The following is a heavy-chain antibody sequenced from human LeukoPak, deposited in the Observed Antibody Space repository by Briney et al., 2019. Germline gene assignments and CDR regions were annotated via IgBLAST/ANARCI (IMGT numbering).Heavy chain of an antibody. D-gene: IGHD3-3*01. Sequence: PGRSLRLSCAASGFTFSSYGMHWVRQAPGKGLEWVAVISYDGSNKYYADSVKGRFTISRDNSKNTLYLQMNSVRAEDTAVYYCAKRRESSAYYDFWSGYYFDYWGQGTLVTVSS. CDR3: AKRRESSAYYDFWSGYYFDY. J-gene: IGHJ4*02. V-gene: IGHV3-30*18. CDR2: ISYDGSNK. CDR1: GFTFSSYG.